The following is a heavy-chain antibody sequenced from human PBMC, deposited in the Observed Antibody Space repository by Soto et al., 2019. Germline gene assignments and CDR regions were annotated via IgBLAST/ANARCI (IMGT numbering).Heavy chain of an antibody. Sequence: GGSLRLSCAASGFTFSSYAMSWVRQAPGKGLEWVSAISGSGGSTYYADSVKGRFTISRDNSKNTLYLQMNSLRAEDTAVYYCAKVGGVGSSWYGTYFDDWGQGTLVTVSS. V-gene: IGHV3-23*01. CDR3: AKVGGVGSSWYGTYFDD. CDR2: ISGSGGST. CDR1: GFTFSSYA. D-gene: IGHD6-13*01. J-gene: IGHJ4*02.